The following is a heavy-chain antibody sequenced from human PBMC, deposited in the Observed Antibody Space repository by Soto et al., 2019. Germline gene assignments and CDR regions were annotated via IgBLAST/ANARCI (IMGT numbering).Heavy chain of an antibody. V-gene: IGHV5-51*01. CDR1: GFIFTTNA. J-gene: IGHJ4*02. CDR3: ARSQALDV. Sequence: GESLKISCKVSGFIFTTNAIAWVRQLPGKGLEWMGLIYPDDSDIRYSPSFEGRVIISADKSTNTAYLQWRALKASDSATYYCARSQALDVWGQGTLVTSPQ. CDR2: IYPDDSDI.